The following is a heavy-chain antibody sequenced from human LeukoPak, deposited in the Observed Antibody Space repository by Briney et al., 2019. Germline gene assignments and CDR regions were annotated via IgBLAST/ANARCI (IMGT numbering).Heavy chain of an antibody. D-gene: IGHD5-12*01. CDR2: IYNSGST. Sequence: SETLSLTCTVSGGSISTRSYYWGWIRQPPGKGLEWIVCIYNSGSTYYNPSLKSRVTISVDTSKNQCSLKLSSVTAADTAVYYCAVAAEDDAFDIWGQGTMVTVSS. CDR3: AVAAEDDAFDI. J-gene: IGHJ3*02. CDR1: GGSISTRSYY. V-gene: IGHV4-39*01.